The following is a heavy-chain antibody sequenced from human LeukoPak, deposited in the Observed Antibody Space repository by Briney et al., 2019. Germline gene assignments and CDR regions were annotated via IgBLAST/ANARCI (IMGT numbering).Heavy chain of an antibody. V-gene: IGHV4-31*03. J-gene: IGHJ4*02. Sequence: PSQTLSLTCTVSGGSISSGGYYWSWTRQHPGKGLEWIGYIYYSGSTYYNPSLKSRVTISVDTSKNQFSLKLSSVTAADTAVYYCARRSISYFDYWGQGTLVTVSS. CDR3: ARRSISYFDY. D-gene: IGHD1-14*01. CDR1: GGSISSGGYY. CDR2: IYYSGST.